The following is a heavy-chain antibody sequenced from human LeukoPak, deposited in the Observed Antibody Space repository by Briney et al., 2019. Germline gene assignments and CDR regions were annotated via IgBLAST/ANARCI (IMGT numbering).Heavy chain of an antibody. CDR2: ISAYNGNT. J-gene: IGHJ3*02. CDR1: GYTFTSYG. V-gene: IGHV1-18*01. D-gene: IGHD2-15*01. CDR3: AIYCSGGSCYSGYDAFDI. Sequence: ASVKVFCKASGYTFTSYGISWVRQAPGQGLEWTGWISAYNGNTNYAQKLQGRVTMTTDTSTSTAYMELRSLRSDDTAVYYCAIYCSGGSCYSGYDAFDIWGQGTMVTVSS.